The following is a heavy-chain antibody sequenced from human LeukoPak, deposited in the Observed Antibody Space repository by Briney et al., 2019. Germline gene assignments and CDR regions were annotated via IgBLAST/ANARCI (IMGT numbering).Heavy chain of an antibody. CDR3: ARDYTQLWGYNYFDY. Sequence: SETLSLTCTVSGGSISSSSYYWGWIRQPPGKGLEWIGNMYYSGSTYYNPSLKSRVTISIDTSKNQLSLKLRSVTAADTAVYYCARDYTQLWGYNYFDYWGQGTLVTVSS. CDR2: MYYSGST. CDR1: GGSISSSSYY. V-gene: IGHV4-39*07. J-gene: IGHJ4*02. D-gene: IGHD3-16*01.